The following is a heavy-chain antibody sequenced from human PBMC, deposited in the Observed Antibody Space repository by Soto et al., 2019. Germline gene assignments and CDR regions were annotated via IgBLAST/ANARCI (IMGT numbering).Heavy chain of an antibody. D-gene: IGHD2-15*01. Sequence: GGSLRLSCAASGFTFSSYAMHWVRQAPGKGLEWVAVISYDGSNKYYADSVKGRFTISRDNSKNTLYLQMNSLRAEDTAVYYCARDRGDIVVVVAATFDAFDIWGRGTMVT. CDR1: GFTFSSYA. V-gene: IGHV3-30-3*01. CDR3: ARDRGDIVVVVAATFDAFDI. CDR2: ISYDGSNK. J-gene: IGHJ3*02.